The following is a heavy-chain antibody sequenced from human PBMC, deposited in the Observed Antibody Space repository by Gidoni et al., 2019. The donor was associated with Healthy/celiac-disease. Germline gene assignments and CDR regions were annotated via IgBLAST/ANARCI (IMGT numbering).Heavy chain of an antibody. CDR1: GFPFSSYA. CDR3: ARSDAPYAFDI. J-gene: IGHJ3*02. V-gene: IGHV3-30-3*01. Sequence: QVQLVESGGGVVQPGRSLRLSCAASGFPFSSYAMRWVRQAPGKGLEWVAVISYDGSNKYYADSVKGRFTISRDNSKNTLYLQMNSLRAEDTAVYYCARSDAPYAFDIWGQGTMVTVSS. CDR2: ISYDGSNK.